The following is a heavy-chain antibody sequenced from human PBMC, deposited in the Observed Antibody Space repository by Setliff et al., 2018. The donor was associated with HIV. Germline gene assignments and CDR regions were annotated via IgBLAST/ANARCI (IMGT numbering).Heavy chain of an antibody. D-gene: IGHD3-16*01. Sequence: GGSLRLSCAASGFTFSGYWMHWVRQAPGKGLVWVSRINSDGSSTTYADSVKGRFTISRDNAKNTLYLQMNSLRAEDTAVYYCANPPLKGHLGVGFDYWGQGTQVTVSS. CDR1: GFTFSGYW. V-gene: IGHV3-74*01. CDR3: ANPPLKGHLGVGFDY. J-gene: IGHJ4*02. CDR2: INSDGSST.